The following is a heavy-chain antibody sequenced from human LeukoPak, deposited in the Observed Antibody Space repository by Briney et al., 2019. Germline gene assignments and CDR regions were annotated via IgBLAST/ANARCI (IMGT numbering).Heavy chain of an antibody. CDR2: ISSSSSTI. V-gene: IGHV3-48*04. J-gene: IGHJ5*02. D-gene: IGHD3-10*01. Sequence: GGSLRLSCAASGFTFSSYSMNWVRQAPGKGLEWVSYISSSSSTIYYADSVKGRFTISRDNAKNSLYLQMNSLRAEDTAVYYCARGNYYGSGSEDPWGQGTLVTVSS. CDR3: ARGNYYGSGSEDP. CDR1: GFTFSSYS.